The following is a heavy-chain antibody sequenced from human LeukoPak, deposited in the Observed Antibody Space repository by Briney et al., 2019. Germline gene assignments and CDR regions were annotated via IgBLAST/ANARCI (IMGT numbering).Heavy chain of an antibody. CDR2: IIPIFGAT. CDR1: GGTFSSYA. D-gene: IGHD6-19*01. J-gene: IGHJ4*02. CDR3: ARDTGAVAGTFDY. V-gene: IGHV1-69*01. Sequence: SVKVSCKASGGTFSSYAINWVRQAPGQGLEWMGGIIPIFGATTYAQRFQDRVTIIADESTSTAYMELSSLRSEDTAMYYCARDTGAVAGTFDYWGQGTLVTVSS.